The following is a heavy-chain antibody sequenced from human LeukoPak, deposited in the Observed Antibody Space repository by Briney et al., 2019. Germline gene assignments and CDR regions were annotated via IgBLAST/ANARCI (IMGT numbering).Heavy chain of an antibody. CDR1: GYTFTSYV. CDR3: ARDNSVGDIAWWFDP. D-gene: IGHD3-10*01. Sequence: ASVKDSCKASGYTFTSYVISWVRQAPGQGLEWIGLINPTGTGTLYAQKFQGRVTMTRDMSTSTDYMELSSLRSEDTAVYYCARDNSVGDIAWWFDPWGQGTLVTVSS. J-gene: IGHJ5*02. CDR2: INPTGTGT. V-gene: IGHV1-46*01.